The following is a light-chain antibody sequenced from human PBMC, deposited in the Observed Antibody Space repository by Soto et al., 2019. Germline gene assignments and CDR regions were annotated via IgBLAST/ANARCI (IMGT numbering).Light chain of an antibody. CDR3: SSHTSSNTVV. J-gene: IGLJ2*01. V-gene: IGLV2-14*01. CDR2: EVN. CDR1: SSDVGGYNY. Sequence: QSALTQPASVSGSPGQSITISCTGTSSDVGGYNYVFWYQHHPGKAPKLMIYEVNNRPSGVSDRFSGSKSGNTASLTISGLQAEDDADYYCSSHTSSNTVVFGGGTKLTVL.